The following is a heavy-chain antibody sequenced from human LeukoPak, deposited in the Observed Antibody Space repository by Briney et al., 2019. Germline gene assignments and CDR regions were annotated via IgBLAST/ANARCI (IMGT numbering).Heavy chain of an antibody. J-gene: IGHJ4*02. V-gene: IGHV4-30-2*01. D-gene: IGHD4-23*01. Sequence: KPSQTLSLTCTVSGGSISSGGYYWSWIRQPPGKGLEWIGYIYHSGSTYYNPSLKSRVTISVDRSKNQFSLKLSSVTAADTAVYYCARDSVGGIHFDYWGQGTLVTVSS. CDR1: GGSISSGGYY. CDR2: IYHSGST. CDR3: ARDSVGGIHFDY.